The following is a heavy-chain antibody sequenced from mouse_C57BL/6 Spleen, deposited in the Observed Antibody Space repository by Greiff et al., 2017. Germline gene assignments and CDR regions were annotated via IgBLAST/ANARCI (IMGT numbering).Heavy chain of an antibody. CDR1: GYTFTSYW. D-gene: IGHD1-1*01. CDR2: IDPSDSYT. Sequence: QVQLQQPGAELVMPGASVKLSCKASGYTFTSYWMHWVKQRPGQGLEWIGEIDPSDSYTNYNQKFKGKSTLTVDKSSSTAYMQLSSLTSEDSAVYYCARKATVGDPFDYWGQGTTLTVSS. CDR3: ARKATVGDPFDY. V-gene: IGHV1-69*01. J-gene: IGHJ2*01.